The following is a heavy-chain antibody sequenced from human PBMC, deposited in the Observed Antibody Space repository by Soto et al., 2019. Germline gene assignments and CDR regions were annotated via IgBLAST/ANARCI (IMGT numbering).Heavy chain of an antibody. CDR2: IIPIFGTA. V-gene: IGHV1-69*13. Sequence: SVKVSCKASGGTFSSYAISCVLQAPVQWLDGMGGIIPIFGTANYAQKFQGRVTITADESTSTAYMELSSLRSEDTAVYYCARGMIVVVITTFYYYGMDVWGQGTTVTVSS. J-gene: IGHJ6*02. CDR1: GGTFSSYA. CDR3: ARGMIVVVITTFYYYGMDV. D-gene: IGHD3-22*01.